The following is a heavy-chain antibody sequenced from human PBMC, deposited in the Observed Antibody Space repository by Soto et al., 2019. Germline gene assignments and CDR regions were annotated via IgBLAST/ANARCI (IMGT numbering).Heavy chain of an antibody. J-gene: IGHJ5*02. V-gene: IGHV4-59*01. Sequence: SETLSLTCNVSGGSISNYYWTWVRQSPEKGLEWIGYMYYNGNINYNPSLKSRVTISIDTSKNQFSLTLESVTAADTAVYYCASRGNWFDPWGQGVLVTVS. D-gene: IGHD3-10*01. CDR1: GGSISNYY. CDR3: ASRGNWFDP. CDR2: MYYNGNI.